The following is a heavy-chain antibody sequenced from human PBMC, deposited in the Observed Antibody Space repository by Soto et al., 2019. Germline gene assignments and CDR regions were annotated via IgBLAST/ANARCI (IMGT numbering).Heavy chain of an antibody. Sequence: EVQLVESGGGLVQPGGSLRLSCAASGFTFSSYWMHWVRQAPGKGLVWVSRIKSAGSNINYADSVKGRFTISRDNAKNTLYLQMNSLRAEDTAIYYCASGGFSGSGIFIKGDYWGQGTLVTVSS. CDR2: IKSAGSNI. J-gene: IGHJ4*02. CDR3: ASGGFSGSGIFIKGDY. D-gene: IGHD3-10*01. CDR1: GFTFSSYW. V-gene: IGHV3-74*01.